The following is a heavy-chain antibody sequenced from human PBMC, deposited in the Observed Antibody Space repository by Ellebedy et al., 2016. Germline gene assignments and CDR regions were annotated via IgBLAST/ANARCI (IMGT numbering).Heavy chain of an antibody. CDR3: ARNVETTTVYYYYGMDV. J-gene: IGHJ6*02. CDR1: GFTFTSSA. D-gene: IGHD5-24*01. V-gene: IGHV3-21*05. CDR2: SSSRSDYT. Sequence: GESLKISCAASGFTFTSSAMTWIRQAPGKGLEWLSYSSSRSDYTYYADSVKGRFTMSRDNAKNSLYLQINSLSAEDTAVYYCARNVETTTVYYYYGMDVWGQGTTVTVSS.